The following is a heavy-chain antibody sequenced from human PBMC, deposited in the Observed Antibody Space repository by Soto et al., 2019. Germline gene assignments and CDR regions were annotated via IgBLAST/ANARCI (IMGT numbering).Heavy chain of an antibody. CDR1: GGTFSSYA. CDR2: IIPIFGTA. Sequence: QVQLVQSGAEVKKPGSLVKVSCKASGGTFSSYAISWVRQAPGQGLEWMGGIIPIFGTANYAQKFQGRVTITADESTSTAYIELSSLRSEDTAVYYCARGVVVVAATPYYCYGMDVWGQGTTVTVSS. J-gene: IGHJ6*02. CDR3: ARGVVVVAATPYYCYGMDV. V-gene: IGHV1-69*01. D-gene: IGHD2-15*01.